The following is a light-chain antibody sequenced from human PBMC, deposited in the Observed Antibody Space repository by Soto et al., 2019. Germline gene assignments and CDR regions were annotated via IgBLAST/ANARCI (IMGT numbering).Light chain of an antibody. CDR2: GAS. J-gene: IGKJ1*01. V-gene: IGKV3-15*01. CDR3: QQFNDWPRT. CDR1: QSISTY. Sequence: EIVMTQSPATLSVSPGERATLSCRASQSISTYLAWYQQRPGQAPRLLIYGASTRATGIPARFSGSGSGTEFTLTISSLQSEDFAIDYCQQFNDWPRTFGQGTKVEIK.